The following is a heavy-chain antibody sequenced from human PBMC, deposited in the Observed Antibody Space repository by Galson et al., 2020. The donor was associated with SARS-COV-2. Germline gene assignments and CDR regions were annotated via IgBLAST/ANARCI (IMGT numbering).Heavy chain of an antibody. CDR3: AKATYYDWNHPTTYMSASRFALDV. Sequence: SCAASGFTFGDYAMHWVRQTPGKGLEWVSGISWNSGSKGYAESVKGRFTISRDNAKNSLYLQVNSLRADDTALYYCAKATYYDWNHPTTYMSASRFALDVWGQGTLVTVSS. CDR2: ISWNSGSK. CDR1: GFTFGDYA. J-gene: IGHJ6*02. D-gene: IGHD5-12*01. V-gene: IGHV3-9*01.